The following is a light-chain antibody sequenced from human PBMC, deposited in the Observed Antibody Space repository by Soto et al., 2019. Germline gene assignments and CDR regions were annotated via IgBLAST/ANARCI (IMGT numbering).Light chain of an antibody. J-gene: IGKJ4*01. CDR1: QSISSN. CDR2: DAS. V-gene: IGKV3-11*01. CDR3: QQRRDWPLT. Sequence: EIVMTQSPATLSVSPGEGATLSCRASQSISSNLAWYQQKPGQAPRLVIFDASTRATGIPDRFSGRGSGTDFTLTISSLEPEDFATYYCQQRRDWPLTFGGGTRWIS.